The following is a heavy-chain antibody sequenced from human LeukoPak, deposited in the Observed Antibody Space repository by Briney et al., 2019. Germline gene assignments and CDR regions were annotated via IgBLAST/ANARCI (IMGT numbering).Heavy chain of an antibody. CDR1: GYSISSGYY. D-gene: IGHD3-16*01. J-gene: IGHJ5*02. V-gene: IGHV4-38-2*02. CDR3: ARSKPLISWGWFDP. Sequence: PSETLSLTCTVSGYSISSGYYWGWIRQPPGKGLEWIGSIYHSGSTYYNPSLKSRVTVSVDTSKNQFSLKLSSVTAADTAVYYCARSKPLISWGWFDPWGQGTLVTVSS. CDR2: IYHSGST.